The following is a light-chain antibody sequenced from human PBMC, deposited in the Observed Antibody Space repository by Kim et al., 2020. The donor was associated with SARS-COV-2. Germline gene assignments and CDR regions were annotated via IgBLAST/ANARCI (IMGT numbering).Light chain of an antibody. V-gene: IGLV3-19*01. CDR2: GKN. CDR3: NSRDSSGVV. Sequence: SVALGPTVRITCRGDSLRNYYASWYQQKPGQAPVLVFYGKNNRPSGIPHRFSGSSSRDTATLTITGTQAEDEADYYCNSRDSSGVVFGGGTKVTVL. J-gene: IGLJ2*01. CDR1: SLRNYY.